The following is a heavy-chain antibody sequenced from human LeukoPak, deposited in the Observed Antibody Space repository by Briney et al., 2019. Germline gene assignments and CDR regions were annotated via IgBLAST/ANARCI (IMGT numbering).Heavy chain of an antibody. V-gene: IGHV1-8*01. CDR1: GYTFTNYD. Sequence: ASVKVSCXASGYTFTNYDINWVRQATGQGLEWMGWMNPNSGNTGYAQKFQGRVTMTRNTSISTAYMELSSLRSEDTAVYYCARVSQNKYYYDSSGYYPGYWGQGTLVTVSS. J-gene: IGHJ4*02. D-gene: IGHD3-22*01. CDR2: MNPNSGNT. CDR3: ARVSQNKYYYDSSGYYPGY.